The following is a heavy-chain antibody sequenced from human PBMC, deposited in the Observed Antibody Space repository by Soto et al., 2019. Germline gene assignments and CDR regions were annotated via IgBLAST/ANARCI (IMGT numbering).Heavy chain of an antibody. V-gene: IGHV4-34*01. CDR2: INHSGST. J-gene: IGHJ5*02. CDR3: ARSPSSGWSFDP. D-gene: IGHD6-19*01. CDR1: GGSFSGYY. Sequence: QVQLQQWGAGLLKPSETLSLTCAVYGGSFSGYYWSWIRQPPGKGLEWIGEINHSGSTNYNPSLKSRVTISVDTSKNQCSLKLSSVTAADTAVYYCARSPSSGWSFDPWGQGTLVTVSS.